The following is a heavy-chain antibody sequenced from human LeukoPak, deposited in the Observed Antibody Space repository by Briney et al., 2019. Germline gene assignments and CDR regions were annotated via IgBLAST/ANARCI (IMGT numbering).Heavy chain of an antibody. CDR3: AAEYCGGDCHDY. Sequence: SVKVSCKASGFTFTSSAVQWVRQARGQRLEWIGWIVVGSGNTNYAQKFQERVTITRDMSTSTAYVELSSLRSEDTAVYYCAAEYCGGDCHDYWGQGTLVTVSS. V-gene: IGHV1-58*01. J-gene: IGHJ4*02. D-gene: IGHD2-21*01. CDR2: IVVGSGNT. CDR1: GFTFTSSA.